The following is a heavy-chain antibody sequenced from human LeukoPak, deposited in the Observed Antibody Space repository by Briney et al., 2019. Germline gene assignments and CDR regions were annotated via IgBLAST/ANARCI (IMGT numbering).Heavy chain of an antibody. V-gene: IGHV4-59*01. CDR3: ARDGYSSSPTGYFDY. D-gene: IGHD6-13*01. Sequence: SETLSLTCTVSGGSISSYYWSWIRQPPGKALEWIGDIYYSGSTNYNPSLKSRVAISVDTSKNQFSLKLSSVTAADTAVYYCARDGYSSSPTGYFDYWSQGTLVTVSS. J-gene: IGHJ4*02. CDR1: GGSISSYY. CDR2: IYYSGST.